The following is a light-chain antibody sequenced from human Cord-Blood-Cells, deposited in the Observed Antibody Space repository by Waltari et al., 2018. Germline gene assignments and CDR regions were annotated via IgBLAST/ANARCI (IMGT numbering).Light chain of an antibody. CDR2: EGS. Sequence: QSALTQLPSFSGSPGQSSTVSCTGTSCAVGGFTLVSWYQQHPSKAPKLMIYEGSKRPSGVSNRFSGSKSGNTASLTISGLQAEDEADYYCFSYAGSSTYVFGTGTKVTVL. J-gene: IGLJ1*01. CDR1: SCAVGGFTL. CDR3: FSYAGSSTYV. V-gene: IGLV2-23*01.